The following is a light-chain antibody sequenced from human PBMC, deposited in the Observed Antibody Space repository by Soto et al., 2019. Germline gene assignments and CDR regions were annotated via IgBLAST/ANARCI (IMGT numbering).Light chain of an antibody. CDR1: QSVSRY. CDR2: GAS. Sequence: IVLTQAPGTLSLSPGERATLSCRASQSVSRYLTWYQQKPGQGPRVLIYGASSRATGIPDRFSGSGSGTDFTLTINRLEPEDFAVYYCQQRRNWPSFGQGTRLEIK. J-gene: IGKJ5*01. V-gene: IGKV3D-20*02. CDR3: QQRRNWPS.